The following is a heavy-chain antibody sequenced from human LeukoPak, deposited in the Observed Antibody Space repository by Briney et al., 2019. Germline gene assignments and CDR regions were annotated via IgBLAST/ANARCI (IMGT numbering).Heavy chain of an antibody. J-gene: IGHJ4*02. CDR1: GFTFSSYW. CDR3: ARNYYDSSDYFPPGF. CDR2: IKQDGSEK. D-gene: IGHD3-22*01. V-gene: IGHV3-7*01. Sequence: GGSLRLSCAASGFTFSSYWMSWVRQAPGKGLEWVANIKQDGSEKYYVDSVKGRFTISRDNAKDSLYLQMNSLRAEDTAVYYCARNYYDSSDYFPPGFWGQGTLVTVSS.